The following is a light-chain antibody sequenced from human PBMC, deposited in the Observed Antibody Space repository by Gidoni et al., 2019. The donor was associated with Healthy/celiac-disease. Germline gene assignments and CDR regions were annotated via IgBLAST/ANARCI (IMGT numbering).Light chain of an antibody. J-gene: IGKJ2*01. V-gene: IGKV3-11*01. CDR2: DAS. CDR1: QSVSSY. CDR3: QQRSNWPPVT. Sequence: EIVLTQSPATLSLSPGERATISCRASQSVSSYLAWYQQKPVQAPRLLIYDASNMATGIPARCSGSGSGTDFTLTISSLEPEDFAVYYCQQRSNWPPVTFGQGTKLEIK.